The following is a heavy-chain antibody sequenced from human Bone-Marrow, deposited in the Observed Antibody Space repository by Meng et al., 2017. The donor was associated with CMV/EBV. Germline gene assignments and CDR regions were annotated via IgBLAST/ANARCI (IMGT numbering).Heavy chain of an antibody. CDR3: ARESWMDV. Sequence: GESLKISCAASGFTFSTYSMNWVRQAPGKGLEWVSYISSSSSTIYYADSVRGRFTISRDNAKNSLYLQMNSLRAEDTAVYYCARESWMDVWGQGTTVTVSS. J-gene: IGHJ6*02. V-gene: IGHV3-48*04. CDR2: ISSSSSTI. CDR1: GFTFSTYS.